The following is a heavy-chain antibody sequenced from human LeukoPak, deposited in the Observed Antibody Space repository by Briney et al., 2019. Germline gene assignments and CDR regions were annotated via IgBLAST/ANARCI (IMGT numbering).Heavy chain of an antibody. V-gene: IGHV4-34*01. CDR3: ARGHRAGLLWWFDP. D-gene: IGHD2-15*01. J-gene: IGHJ5*02. Sequence: SETLSLTCAVYGGSFSGYDWSWIRQPPGKGLEWMGEINHSGSTNYNPSLKSRVTISVDTSKTQFSLKLSSVTAADTAVYYCARGHRAGLLWWFDPWGQGTLVTVSS. CDR1: GGSFSGYD. CDR2: INHSGST.